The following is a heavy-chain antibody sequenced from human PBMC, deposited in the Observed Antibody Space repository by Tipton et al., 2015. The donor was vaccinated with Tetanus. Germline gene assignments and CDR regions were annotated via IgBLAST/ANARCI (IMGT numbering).Heavy chain of an antibody. CDR1: GGSITSYY. V-gene: IGHV4-59*12. J-gene: IGHJ4*01. CDR2: VHYTGKD. Sequence: GLVKPSETLSLTCNVSGGSITSYYWSWIRQRPGRGLEWVGYVHYTGKDNYSPSLRSRVTLSVDTSKNQFSLKLSSVTAADSALYFCGRGTDAYKSGNYWGQGTLVTVSS. CDR3: GRGTDAYKSGNY. D-gene: IGHD5-24*01.